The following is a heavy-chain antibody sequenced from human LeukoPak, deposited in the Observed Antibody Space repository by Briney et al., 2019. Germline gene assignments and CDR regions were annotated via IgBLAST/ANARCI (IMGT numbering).Heavy chain of an antibody. V-gene: IGHV3-23*01. Sequence: GGSLRLSCAASGFTFSSYDMNWVRQAPGKGLEWVSAIRGSGDRTHYADSVKGRFTISRDNSKNTLYLQMNSLRAEDTAVYYCAKDSKIVGATFRSYHYMDVWGKGTAVTVSS. CDR3: AKDSKIVGATFRSYHYMDV. D-gene: IGHD1-26*01. J-gene: IGHJ6*03. CDR1: GFTFSSYD. CDR2: IRGSGDRT.